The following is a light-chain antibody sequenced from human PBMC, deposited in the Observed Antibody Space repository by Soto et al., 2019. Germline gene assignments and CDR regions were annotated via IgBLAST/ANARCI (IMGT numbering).Light chain of an antibody. CDR1: QGVSTW. CDR2: EAS. CDR3: QQYNNWPQT. V-gene: IGKV1-5*03. J-gene: IGKJ1*01. Sequence: IQLTQSPSTLSGSVGDRVTITCRASQGVSTWLAWYQQRPSQAPKLLVYEASKLQSGVPSRFSASGSVRDFTLTISSLQAEDFAVYYCQQYNNWPQTFGQGTKVDIK.